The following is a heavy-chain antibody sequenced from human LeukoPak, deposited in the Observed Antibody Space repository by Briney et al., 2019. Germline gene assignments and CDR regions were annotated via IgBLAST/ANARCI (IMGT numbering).Heavy chain of an antibody. CDR2: IFPGDSDT. CDR3: ARPYYYDSIRFDI. CDR1: GYTFSSYW. D-gene: IGHD3-22*01. V-gene: IGHV5-51*01. Sequence: GESLKISCKASGYTFSSYWIGWVRQMPGKGLEWMGIIFPGDSDTRYSPSFQGQVTISVDKSISTAYLQWSSLKASDTAMYYCARPYYYDSIRFDIWGQGTMVTVSS. J-gene: IGHJ3*02.